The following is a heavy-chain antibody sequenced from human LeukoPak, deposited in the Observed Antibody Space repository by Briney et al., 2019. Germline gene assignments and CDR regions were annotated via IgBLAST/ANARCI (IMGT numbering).Heavy chain of an antibody. J-gene: IGHJ5*02. CDR1: GFIFSTYG. CDR2: ISSNSRTT. D-gene: IGHD3-9*01. Sequence: PGGSLRLSCEASGFIFSTYGMAWVRQAPGKGLEWISHISSNSRTTAYADSVRGRFTISRDNAKNSLSLQINRLRADDTGVYYCARGPHDDATGYSFSWGQGTQVTVPS. V-gene: IGHV3-48*01. CDR3: ARGPHDDATGYSFS.